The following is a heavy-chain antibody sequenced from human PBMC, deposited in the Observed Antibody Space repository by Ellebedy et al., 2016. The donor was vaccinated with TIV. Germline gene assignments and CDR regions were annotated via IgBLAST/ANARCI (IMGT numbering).Heavy chain of an antibody. CDR1: GFTFSNYA. J-gene: IGHJ4*02. CDR2: INHSGST. Sequence: MPGGSLRLSCAASGFTFSNYAMSWVRQAPGKGLEWIGEINHSGSTNYNPSLKSRVTISVDTSKNQFSLKLSSVTAADTAVYYCATSTTGWPYYFDFWGQGTLVTVSS. CDR3: ATSTTGWPYYFDF. D-gene: IGHD1-26*01. V-gene: IGHV4-34*08.